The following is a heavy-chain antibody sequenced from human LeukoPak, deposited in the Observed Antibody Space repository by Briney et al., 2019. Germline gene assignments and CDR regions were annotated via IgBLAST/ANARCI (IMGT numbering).Heavy chain of an antibody. CDR2: IKQDGSEK. D-gene: IGHD4-23*01. J-gene: IGHJ4*02. Sequence: GGPLRFSCAASGFICSSYWMSWVRQAPGKGLEWVANIKQDGSEKYYVDSVKGRFTISRDNAKNSLYLQMNSLTVDDTAVYYCARDRGYSSFDYWGQGTLVTVSS. CDR3: ARDRGYSSFDY. V-gene: IGHV3-7*01. CDR1: GFICSSYW.